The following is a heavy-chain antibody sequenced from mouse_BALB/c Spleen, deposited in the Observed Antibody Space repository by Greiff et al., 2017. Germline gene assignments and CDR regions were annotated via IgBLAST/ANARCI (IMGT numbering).Heavy chain of an antibody. J-gene: IGHJ3*01. V-gene: IGHV3-2*02. D-gene: IGHD1-1*01. CDR3: ARALRPAWFAY. Sequence: EVKLQESGPGLVKPSQSLSLTCTVTGYSITSDYAWNWIRQFPGNKLEWMGYISYSGSTSYNPSLKSRISITRDTSKNQFFLQLNSVTTEDTATYYCARALRPAWFAYWGQGTRVTVSA. CDR2: ISYSGST. CDR1: GYSITSDYA.